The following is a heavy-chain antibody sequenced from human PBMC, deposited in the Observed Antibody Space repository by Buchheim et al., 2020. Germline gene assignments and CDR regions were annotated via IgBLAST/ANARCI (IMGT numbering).Heavy chain of an antibody. CDR3: AVSSLIFDY. D-gene: IGHD6-13*01. Sequence: QVQLVESGGGVVQPGRSLRLSCAASGFTFSSYGMHWVRQAPGKGLEWVAVISYDGSNKYYADSVKGRFTISRDNSKITLYLQMNSLRAEDTAVYYCAVSSLIFDYWGQGTL. J-gene: IGHJ4*02. V-gene: IGHV3-30*03. CDR1: GFTFSSYG. CDR2: ISYDGSNK.